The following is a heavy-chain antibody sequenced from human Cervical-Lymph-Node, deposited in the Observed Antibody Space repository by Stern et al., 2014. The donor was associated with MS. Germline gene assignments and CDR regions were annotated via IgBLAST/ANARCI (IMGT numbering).Heavy chain of an antibody. CDR3: ARGSSSSPYNWFDP. Sequence: VPLVESGGGLVKPGGSLRLSCAASGFTFRDYYMSWLRQSPGKGLAWVSYISSRGSTIYYADSVKGRFTISRDNAKNSLYLQMNSLRAEDTAVYYCARGSSSSPYNWFDPWGQGTLVTVSS. V-gene: IGHV3-11*01. CDR1: GFTFRDYY. CDR2: ISSRGSTI. J-gene: IGHJ5*02. D-gene: IGHD6-6*01.